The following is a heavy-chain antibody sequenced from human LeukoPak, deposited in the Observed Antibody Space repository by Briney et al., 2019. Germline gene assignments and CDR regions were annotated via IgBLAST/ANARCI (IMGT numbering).Heavy chain of an antibody. D-gene: IGHD6-13*01. CDR1: GGSISSYY. CDR2: IYTSGST. CDR3: AAQYSSSFFDY. J-gene: IGHJ4*02. V-gene: IGHV4-4*07. Sequence: ETLSLTCTVSGGSISSYYWSWIRQPAGKGLEWIGRIYTSGSTNYNPSLKSRVTISVDTSKNQFSLKLSSVTAADTAVYYCAAQYSSSFFDYWGQGTLVTVSS.